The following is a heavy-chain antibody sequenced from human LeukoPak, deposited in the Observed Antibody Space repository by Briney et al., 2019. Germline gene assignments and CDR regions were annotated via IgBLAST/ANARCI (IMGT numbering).Heavy chain of an antibody. J-gene: IGHJ6*04. Sequence: GASVKVSCKASGHTFTSYGISWVRQAPAQGLEWMGWISAYNGNTNSAQKLQGRVTMTTDTSTSTAYMELRSLRSDDTAVYYCARDLVGRGDPLLDVWGKGTTVTVSS. CDR2: ISAYNGNT. CDR3: ARDLVGRGDPLLDV. D-gene: IGHD4-17*01. CDR1: GHTFTSYG. V-gene: IGHV1-18*01.